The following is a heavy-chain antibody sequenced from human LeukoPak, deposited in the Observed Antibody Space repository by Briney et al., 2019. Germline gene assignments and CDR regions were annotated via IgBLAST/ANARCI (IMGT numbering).Heavy chain of an antibody. D-gene: IGHD5-18*01. CDR3: ARERGDTAAPDAFDI. V-gene: IGHV4-59*01. CDR2: IYYSGTT. CDR1: GGSISSYY. Sequence: SETLSLTCTVSGGSISSYYWSWIRQSPGKGLEWIGYIYYSGTTNYSPSLKRRVTISLDTSKNQFSLKLRSLTAADTAIYYCARERGDTAAPDAFDIWGQGTLVTVSP. J-gene: IGHJ3*02.